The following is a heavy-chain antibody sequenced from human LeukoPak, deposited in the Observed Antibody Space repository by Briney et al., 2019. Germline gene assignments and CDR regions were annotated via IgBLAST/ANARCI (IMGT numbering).Heavy chain of an antibody. V-gene: IGHV3-30*18. CDR3: AKDLSAKGYSYVDY. CDR2: ISYDGSNK. J-gene: IGHJ4*02. CDR1: GFTFSSYS. D-gene: IGHD5-18*01. Sequence: GGSLRLSCAASGFTFSSYSMHWVRQAPGKGLEWVAVISYDGSNKYYADSVKGRFTISRDNSKNTLYLQMNSLRAEDTAVYYCAKDLSAKGYSYVDYWGQGTLVTVSS.